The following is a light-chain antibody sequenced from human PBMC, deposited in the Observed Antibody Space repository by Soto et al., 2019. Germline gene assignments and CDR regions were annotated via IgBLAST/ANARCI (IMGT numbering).Light chain of an antibody. J-gene: IGKJ3*01. CDR1: QSISSW. CDR3: QQYDSYSL. V-gene: IGKV1-5*03. CDR2: KAS. Sequence: DIQMTPSPSTLSASVVDRVTITCRASQSISSWLAWYQQKPGKAPKLLIYKASSLESGVPSRFSGSGSGTEFTLTISSLQSDDFATYYCQQYDSYSLFGPGTKVDIK.